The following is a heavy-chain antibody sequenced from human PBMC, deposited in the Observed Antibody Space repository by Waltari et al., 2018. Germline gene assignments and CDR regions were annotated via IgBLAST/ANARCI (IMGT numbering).Heavy chain of an antibody. J-gene: IGHJ4*02. CDR2: IIPIFGTA. D-gene: IGHD2-2*02. V-gene: IGHV1-69*12. CDR1: GGTFSSYA. Sequence: QVQLVQSGAEVKKPGSSVKVSCKASGGTFSSYAISWVRQAPGQGLEWMGGIIPIFGTANYAKKFQGRVTITADESTSTAYMELSSLRSEDTAVYYCARERDYCSSTSCYTALDYWGQGTLVTVSS. CDR3: ARERDYCSSTSCYTALDY.